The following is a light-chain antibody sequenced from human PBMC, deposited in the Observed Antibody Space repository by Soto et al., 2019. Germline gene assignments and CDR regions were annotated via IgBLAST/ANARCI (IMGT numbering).Light chain of an antibody. V-gene: IGLV3-21*04. CDR1: NIGSKS. CDR3: QLWHSSSAL. Sequence: SYELTQPPSVSVAPGKTARITCGGNNIGSKSVHWYQQKPGQAPVLVIYYDSDRPSGIPERFAGSNSGNTATLTIGRVEDGDEADYYCQLWHSSSALFGTGTKLTVL. J-gene: IGLJ1*01. CDR2: YDS.